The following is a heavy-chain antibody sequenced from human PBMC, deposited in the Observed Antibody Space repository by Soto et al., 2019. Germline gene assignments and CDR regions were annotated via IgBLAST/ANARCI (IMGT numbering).Heavy chain of an antibody. J-gene: IGHJ6*02. Sequence: SETLSLTCTVSGGSISSYYWSWIRQPPGKGLEWIGEINHSGSTNNNPSLKRRVTISVDTSKKQFFLKLSSVTAADTAVYYCAYSNSYYYYYYGMDVWGQGTTVTVSS. V-gene: IGHV4-34*01. CDR1: GGSISSYY. CDR3: AYSNSYYYYYYGMDV. CDR2: INHSGST. D-gene: IGHD4-4*01.